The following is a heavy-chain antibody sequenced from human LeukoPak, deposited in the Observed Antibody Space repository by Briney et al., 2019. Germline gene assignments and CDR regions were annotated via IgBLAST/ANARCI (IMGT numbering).Heavy chain of an antibody. V-gene: IGHV3-21*01. CDR3: ARSGGYDNFDY. Sequence: GGTLRLSCASSGFTYRIYSMNWVPDAPGKGLEWVSSISSSSSYIYYADSLKGRFTISRDNAKNSLYLQMNSLRAEDTAVYYCARSGGYDNFDYGGQGTLVTVSS. CDR2: ISSSSSYI. J-gene: IGHJ4*02. CDR1: GFTYRIYS. D-gene: IGHD5-12*01.